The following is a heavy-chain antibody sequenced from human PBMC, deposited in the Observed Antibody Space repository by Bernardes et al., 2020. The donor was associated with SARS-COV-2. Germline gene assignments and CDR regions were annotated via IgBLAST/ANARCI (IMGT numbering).Heavy chain of an antibody. CDR3: ARVLKTTSEYYFDY. V-gene: IGHV4-61*01. D-gene: IGHD4-17*01. J-gene: IGHJ4*02. CDR2: IYYSGST. CDR1: GGSVSSGSYY. Sequence: ETLSLTCTVSGGSVSSGSYYWSWIRQPPGKGLEWIGYIYYSGSTNYNPSLKSRVTISVDTSKNQFSLKLSSVTAADTAVYYCARVLKTTSEYYFDYWGQGTLVTVSS.